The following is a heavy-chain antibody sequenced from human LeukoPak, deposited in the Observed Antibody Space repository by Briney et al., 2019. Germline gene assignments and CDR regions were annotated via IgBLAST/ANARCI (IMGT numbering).Heavy chain of an antibody. D-gene: IGHD3-10*01. CDR1: GGSISSYY. J-gene: IGHJ3*02. CDR3: AREYGSGSYYHHDAFDI. Sequence: PSEXLSLTCTVSGGSISSYYWSWIRQPPGKGLEWIGYIYYSGSTNYNPSLTSRVTISVDTSKNQFSLKLSSVTAADTAVYYCAREYGSGSYYHHDAFDIWGQGTMVTVSS. V-gene: IGHV4-59*01. CDR2: IYYSGST.